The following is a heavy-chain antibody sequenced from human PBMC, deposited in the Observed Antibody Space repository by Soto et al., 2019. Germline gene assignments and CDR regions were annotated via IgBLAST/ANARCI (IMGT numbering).Heavy chain of an antibody. CDR2: IGTLSDT. CDR1: GFAFSTFD. V-gene: IGHV3-13*01. J-gene: IGHJ5*02. Sequence: GGSLRLSCAGSGFAFSTFDIHWVRQAPGKGLEWVSGIGTLSDTFYAASVQGRFTISRQNAKNSVYLQMNSLRAGGTAFYYCARGRSFSYDSTPPPMFDPWGQGTLVTVSS. CDR3: ARGRSFSYDSTPPPMFDP. D-gene: IGHD3-10*01.